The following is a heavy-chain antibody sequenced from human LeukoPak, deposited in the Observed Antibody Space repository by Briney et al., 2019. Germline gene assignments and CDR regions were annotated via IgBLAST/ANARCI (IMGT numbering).Heavy chain of an antibody. CDR3: ARDSILYQNSIFPDI. V-gene: IGHV1-2*02. CDR2: INPNSGST. CDR1: GYTFTGYY. J-gene: IGHJ3*02. D-gene: IGHD2-8*01. Sequence: ASVKVSCKASGYTFTGYYIHWVRQAPGQGLEWMGWINPNSGSTNYAQKFQGRVTMTRDTSISTAYMELSRLRSDDTAVYYCARDSILYQNSIFPDIWGQGTMVTVSS.